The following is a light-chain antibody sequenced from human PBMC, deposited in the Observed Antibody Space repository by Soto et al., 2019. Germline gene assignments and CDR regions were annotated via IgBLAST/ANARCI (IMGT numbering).Light chain of an antibody. V-gene: IGLV1-51*02. CDR2: ENI. J-gene: IGLJ3*02. Sequence: QSVLTQPPSVSAAPGQRVTISCSGSSSNIGNHHVSWYQQLQGSTPNLLIYENIKRPSGIPDRFSGSKSGTSATLGITGLQAGDEADYYCETWYSSLSAWVFGGGTKLTVL. CDR3: ETWYSSLSAWV. CDR1: SSNIGNHH.